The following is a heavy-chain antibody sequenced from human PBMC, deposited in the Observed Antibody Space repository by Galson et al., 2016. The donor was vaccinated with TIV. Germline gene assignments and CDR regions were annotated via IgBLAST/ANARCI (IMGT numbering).Heavy chain of an antibody. Sequence: SLRLSCAASGFKFSDYWMHWVRQAPGKGLVWVSCINSDGSTISYVDSVTGRFTISRDNAKNTLFLQMNSLRAEDTAVYYCARTHDIALTPFDIWGQGTMVAVSS. D-gene: IGHD5-12*01. J-gene: IGHJ3*02. CDR2: INSDGSTI. CDR3: ARTHDIALTPFDI. V-gene: IGHV3-74*01. CDR1: GFKFSDYW.